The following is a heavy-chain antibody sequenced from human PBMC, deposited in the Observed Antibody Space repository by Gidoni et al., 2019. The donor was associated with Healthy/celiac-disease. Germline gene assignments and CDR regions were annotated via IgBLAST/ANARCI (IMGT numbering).Heavy chain of an antibody. J-gene: IGHJ5*02. CDR2: INAGNGNT. CDR1: GYTFTSYA. V-gene: IGHV1-3*01. D-gene: IGHD3-10*01. CDR3: ARDLSTMVRGVIPNWFDP. Sequence: QVQLVQSGAEVKKPGASVKVSCKASGYTFTSYAMHWVRQAPGQRLEWMGWINAGNGNTKYLQKFQGRVTITRDTSASTAYMELSSLRSEDTAVYYCARDLSTMVRGVIPNWFDPWGQGTLVTVSS.